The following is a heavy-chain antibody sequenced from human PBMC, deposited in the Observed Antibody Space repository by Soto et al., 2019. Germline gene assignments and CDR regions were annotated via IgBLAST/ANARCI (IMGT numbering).Heavy chain of an antibody. Sequence: QVQLVESGGGLVRPGGSLRLSCAASGFTFSDYYMTWIRQAPGKGLEWVSYITGSSDYTNYADSVKGRFTISRDNAKNSLYLHMSHLRAEDTAVYYCAREYYYAMDVWGQGTTVTVSS. CDR1: GFTFSDYY. CDR2: ITGSSDYT. CDR3: AREYYYAMDV. V-gene: IGHV3-11*05. J-gene: IGHJ6*02.